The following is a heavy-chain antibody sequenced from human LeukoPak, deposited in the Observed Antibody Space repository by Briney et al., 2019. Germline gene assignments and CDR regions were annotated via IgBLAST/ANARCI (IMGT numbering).Heavy chain of an antibody. CDR1: GGSISSYY. CDR2: IYYSGST. V-gene: IGHV4-59*01. Sequence: PSETLSLTCTASGGSISSYYWSWIRQPPGKGLEWIGYIYYSGSTNYNPSLRSRVTISVDTSKNQFSLKLSSVTAADTAVYYCAREWRTEGSFDYWGQGTLVTVSS. D-gene: IGHD1-14*01. J-gene: IGHJ4*02. CDR3: AREWRTEGSFDY.